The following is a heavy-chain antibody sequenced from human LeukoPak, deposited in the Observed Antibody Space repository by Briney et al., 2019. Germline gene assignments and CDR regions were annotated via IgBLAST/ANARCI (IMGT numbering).Heavy chain of an antibody. D-gene: IGHD3-10*01. CDR3: ARTMVRGVMDPYYFDY. J-gene: IGHJ4*02. CDR1: GYFICSGYY. V-gene: IGHV4-38-2*02. CDR2: IYHSGST. Sequence: PSETLSLTCTVSGYFICSGYYWGWIRQPPGKGLEWIGSIYHSGSTYYNPSLKSRVTISVDTSKNQFSLKLSSVTAADTAVYYCARTMVRGVMDPYYFDYWGQGTLVTVSS.